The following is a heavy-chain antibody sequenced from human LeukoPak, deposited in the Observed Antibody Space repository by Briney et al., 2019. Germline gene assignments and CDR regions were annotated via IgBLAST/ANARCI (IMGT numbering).Heavy chain of an antibody. CDR3: TTEYNFNYYDSSGYYY. D-gene: IGHD3-22*01. CDR2: IYHSGST. CDR1: GGSISSSNW. Sequence: MPSGTLSLTCAVSGGSISSSNWWSWVRQPPGKGLEWIGEIYHSGSTNYNPSLKSRVTISVDKSKNQFSLKLSSVTAADTAVYYCTTEYNFNYYDSSGYYYWGQGTLVTVSS. V-gene: IGHV4-4*02. J-gene: IGHJ4*02.